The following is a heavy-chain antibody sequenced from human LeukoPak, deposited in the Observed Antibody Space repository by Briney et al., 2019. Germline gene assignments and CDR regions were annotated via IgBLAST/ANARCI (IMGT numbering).Heavy chain of an antibody. CDR3: ARDRGSQPFIDY. J-gene: IGHJ4*02. V-gene: IGHV4-59*01. Sequence: KPSETLSLTCTVSGGSISSYYWNWIRQPPGKGLEWIGYVFHTGSTNYNPSLKSRVTISVDTSKNQFSLKLSSVTAADTAVYYCARDRGSQPFIDYWGQGTLVTVSS. CDR1: GGSISSYY. CDR2: VFHTGST. D-gene: IGHD1-26*01.